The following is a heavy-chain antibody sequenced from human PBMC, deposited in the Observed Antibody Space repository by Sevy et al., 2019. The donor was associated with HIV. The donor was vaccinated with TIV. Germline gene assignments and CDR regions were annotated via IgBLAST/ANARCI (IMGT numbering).Heavy chain of an antibody. Sequence: GGSLRLSCAASGFTFDDYAMHWVRQAPGKGLEWVSGISWNSGSIGYADSVKGRFTISRDNAKNSLYLQMNSLRAEDMALYYCAKGGFTISPDGMDVWGQGTTVTASS. V-gene: IGHV3-9*03. CDR2: ISWNSGSI. J-gene: IGHJ6*02. CDR3: AKGGFTISPDGMDV. CDR1: GFTFDDYA. D-gene: IGHD3-3*01.